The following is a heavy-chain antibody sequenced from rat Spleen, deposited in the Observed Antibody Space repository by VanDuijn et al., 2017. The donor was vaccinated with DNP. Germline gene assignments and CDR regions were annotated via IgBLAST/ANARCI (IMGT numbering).Heavy chain of an antibody. CDR2: FTPDGSTT. D-gene: IGHD1-9*01. Sequence: EVQLVESGGASVQHGSPLKLSCAAPGFSSRRHWLSWIRQAPGTCLEWRKCFTPDGSTTYYPDTVKGRFTISRDNAKSTLYLQMNSLRSEDTATYYCARGYGYNPYVMDAWGQGASVTVSS. CDR1: GFSSRRHW. V-gene: IGHV5-31*01. J-gene: IGHJ4*01. CDR3: ARGYGYNPYVMDA.